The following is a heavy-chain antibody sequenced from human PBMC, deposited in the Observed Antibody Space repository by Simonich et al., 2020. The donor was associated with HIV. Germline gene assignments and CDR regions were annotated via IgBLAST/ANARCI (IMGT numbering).Heavy chain of an antibody. CDR3: ARRDRELILYFDY. CDR2: INHSGIT. Sequence: QVQLQQWGAGLLMPSETLSLTCAVYGGSISGYYWSWIRPTPGKGLEWIGEINHSGITTYKSSLNSRATISVDKSKNQFSLKLSSVTAADTAIYYCARRDRELILYFDYWGQGNLVTVSS. V-gene: IGHV4-34*01. CDR1: GGSISGYY. J-gene: IGHJ4*02. D-gene: IGHD3-3*01.